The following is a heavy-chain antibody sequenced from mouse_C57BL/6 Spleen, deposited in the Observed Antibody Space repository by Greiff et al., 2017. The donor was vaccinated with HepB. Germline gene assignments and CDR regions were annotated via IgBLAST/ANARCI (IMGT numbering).Heavy chain of an antibody. V-gene: IGHV7-3*01. Sequence: PPRVSLSLSFSSSGPPFTASSLLFVRKAPGKALEWLGFIRNKANGYTTEYSASVKGRFTISRDNSQSILYLQMNALRAEDSATYYCARPITTVVAGEFAYWGQGTLVTVSA. CDR1: GPPFTASS. CDR2: IRNKANGYTT. D-gene: IGHD1-1*01. CDR3: ARPITTVVAGEFAY. J-gene: IGHJ3*01.